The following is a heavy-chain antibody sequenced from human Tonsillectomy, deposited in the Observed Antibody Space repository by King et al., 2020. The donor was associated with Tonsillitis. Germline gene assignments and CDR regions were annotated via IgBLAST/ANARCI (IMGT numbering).Heavy chain of an antibody. CDR1: GFTFSSYG. CDR2: ISYDGSKK. V-gene: IGHV3-30*18. J-gene: IGHJ6*02. CDR3: AKDWRSSTGSPIYYYYGMDV. D-gene: IGHD2-2*01. Sequence: VQLVESGGGVVQPGRSLRLSCAGPGFTFSSYGMHWVRQAPGKGLEWVAVISYDGSKKYYADSVKGRFTISRDNSKNTLYLQMNSLRAEDTAVYYCAKDWRSSTGSPIYYYYGMDVWGQGTTVTVSS.